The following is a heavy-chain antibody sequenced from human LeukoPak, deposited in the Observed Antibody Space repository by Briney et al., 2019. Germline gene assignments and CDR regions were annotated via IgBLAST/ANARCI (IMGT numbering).Heavy chain of an antibody. CDR3: ARSYCSRSRCQSSIQLCRDAFDL. V-gene: IGHV3-11*04. D-gene: IGHD2-2*01. CDR1: GFDFNDYY. J-gene: IGHJ3*01. CDR2: ITTNDTVK. Sequence: PGGSLRLSCTVSGFDFNDYYMTWIRQAPGKGLEWVSYITTNDTVKYYADSVRGRFTVSRDHANNSLYLQMNTLRPEDTAVYFCARSYCSRSRCQSSIQLCRDAFDLWGQGTMVAVSS.